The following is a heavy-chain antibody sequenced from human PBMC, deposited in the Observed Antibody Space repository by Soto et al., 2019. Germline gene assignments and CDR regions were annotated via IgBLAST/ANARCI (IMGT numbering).Heavy chain of an antibody. J-gene: IGHJ5*02. Sequence: SETLSLTCAVSGGSISSGGYSWSWIRQPPGKGLEWIGYIYHSGSTYYNPSLKSRVTLSVDRSKNQFSLKLSSVTAADTAVYYCARVDGSGDSAEYNWFDPWGQGTLVTVSS. D-gene: IGHD7-27*01. CDR3: ARVDGSGDSAEYNWFDP. V-gene: IGHV4-30-2*01. CDR2: IYHSGST. CDR1: GGSISSGGYS.